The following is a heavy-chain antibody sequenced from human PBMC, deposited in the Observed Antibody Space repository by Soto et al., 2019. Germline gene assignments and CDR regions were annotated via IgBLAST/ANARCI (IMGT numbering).Heavy chain of an antibody. J-gene: IGHJ4*02. CDR2: ISGYNGNT. V-gene: IGHV1-18*01. Sequence: QVQLVQSGAEVKKPGASVKVSCKASGYTFISYGISWVRQAPGQGLEWMGWISGYNGNTKYAQKLQGRVTMTTDTSTSTAYMELRSLRYDDTAVYYCSTDLRAQMVDYWGEGTLVTVSS. CDR3: STDLRAQMVDY. CDR1: GYTFISYG.